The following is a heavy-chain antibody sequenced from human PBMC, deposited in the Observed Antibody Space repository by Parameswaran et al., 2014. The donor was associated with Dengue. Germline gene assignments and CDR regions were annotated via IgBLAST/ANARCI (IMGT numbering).Heavy chain of an antibody. J-gene: IGHJ3*02. CDR2: IYYSGST. CDR3: ARTYYDFWSGYDAFDI. Sequence: ASETLSLTCTVSGGSISSSSYYWGWICQPPGKGLEWIGSIYYSGSTYYNPSLKSRVTISVDTSKNQFSLKLSSVTAADTAVYYCARTYYDFWSGYDAFDIWGQGTMVTVSS. D-gene: IGHD3-3*01. V-gene: IGHV4-39*01. CDR1: GGSISSSSYY.